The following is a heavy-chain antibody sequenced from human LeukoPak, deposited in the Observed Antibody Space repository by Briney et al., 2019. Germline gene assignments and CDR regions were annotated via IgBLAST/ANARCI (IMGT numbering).Heavy chain of an antibody. CDR2: INHSGST. Sequence: PSETLSLTCAVYGGSFSGYYWSWIRQPPGKGLELIGEINHSGSTNYNPSLKSRVTISVDTSKNQFSLKLSSVTAADTAVYYCARGGGYDILTGPYYFDYWGQGTLVTVSS. CDR1: GGSFSGYY. D-gene: IGHD3-9*01. CDR3: ARGGGYDILTGPYYFDY. J-gene: IGHJ4*02. V-gene: IGHV4-34*01.